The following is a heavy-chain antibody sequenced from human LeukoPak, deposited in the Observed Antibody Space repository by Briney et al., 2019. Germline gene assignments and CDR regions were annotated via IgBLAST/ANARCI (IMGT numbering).Heavy chain of an antibody. J-gene: IGHJ5*02. CDR3: AREDIVVVPAANWFDP. CDR2: INPNSGGT. D-gene: IGHD2-2*01. Sequence: ASVKVSCKAPGYTFTGYYMHWVRQAPGQGLEWMGWINPNSGGTNYAQKFQGRVTMTRDTSISTAYMELSRLRSDDTAVYYCAREDIVVVPAANWFDPWGQGTLVTVSS. V-gene: IGHV1-2*02. CDR1: GYTFTGYY.